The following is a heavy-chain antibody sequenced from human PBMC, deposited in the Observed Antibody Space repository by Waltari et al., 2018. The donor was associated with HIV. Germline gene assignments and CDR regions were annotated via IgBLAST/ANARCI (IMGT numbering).Heavy chain of an antibody. CDR3: AREEFGESFDY. D-gene: IGHD3-10*01. Sequence: QVQLQESGPGLVKPSQTLSLTCTVSGGSISSGDYYWSWIRQPPGKCLEWIGYIDYSGSTYYHPSLKGRVTISVDRSKTQFSLELSSVTAADTAVYYCAREEFGESFDYWGQGTLVTVSS. CDR2: IDYSGST. CDR1: GGSISSGDYY. V-gene: IGHV4-30-4*08. J-gene: IGHJ4*02.